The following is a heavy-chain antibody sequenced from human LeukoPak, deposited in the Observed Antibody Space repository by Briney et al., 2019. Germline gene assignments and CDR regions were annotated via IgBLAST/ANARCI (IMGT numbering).Heavy chain of an antibody. D-gene: IGHD3/OR15-3a*01. CDR3: ARGDDFSGDY. CDR1: GFTFSKFW. Sequence: PGGSLRPSCAASGFTFSKFWMSWVRQAPGKGLEWVANIHPEGNEKYHVDSVKGRFTISRDNTKNLLHLEMDSVRVEDTAVYYCARGDDFSGDYWGQGTLVTVSS. J-gene: IGHJ4*02. CDR2: IHPEGNEK. V-gene: IGHV3-7*04.